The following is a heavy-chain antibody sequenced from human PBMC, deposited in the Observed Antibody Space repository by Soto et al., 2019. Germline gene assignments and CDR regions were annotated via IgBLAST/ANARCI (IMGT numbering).Heavy chain of an antibody. CDR3: ARVQYSSGPSHFDY. J-gene: IGHJ4*02. D-gene: IGHD6-19*01. CDR1: GGSISSGGYS. CDR2: IYHSGST. Sequence: QLQLQESGSGLVKPSQTLSLTCAVSGGSISSGGYSWSWIRQPPGKGLEWIGYIYHSGSTYYNPSLKSRVNISVDRSKNQFSLKLSSVTAADTAVYYCARVQYSSGPSHFDYWGQGTLVTVSS. V-gene: IGHV4-30-2*01.